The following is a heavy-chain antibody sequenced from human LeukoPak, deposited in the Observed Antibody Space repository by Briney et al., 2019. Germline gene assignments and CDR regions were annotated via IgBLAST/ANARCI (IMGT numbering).Heavy chain of an antibody. J-gene: IGHJ6*02. Sequence: ASVTVSCTVSGYTLTELSMHWVRQAPGKGLEWMGGFDPEDGETIYAQKFQGRVTMTEDTSTDTAYMELSSLRSEDTAVYYCATSPPYSSSSVTYYYYGMDVWGQGTTVTVSS. D-gene: IGHD6-6*01. CDR1: GYTLTELS. CDR2: FDPEDGET. V-gene: IGHV1-24*01. CDR3: ATSPPYSSSSVTYYYYGMDV.